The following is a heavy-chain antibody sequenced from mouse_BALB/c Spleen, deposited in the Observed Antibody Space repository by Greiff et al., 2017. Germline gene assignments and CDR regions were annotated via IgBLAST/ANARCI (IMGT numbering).Heavy chain of an antibody. CDR1: GFNIKDTY. Sequence: EVQLQQSGAELVKPGASVKLSCTASGFNIKDTYMHWVKQRPEQGLEWIGRIDPANGNTKYDPKFQGKATITADTSSNTAYLQLSSLTSEDTAVYYCAREWLPYYYVMDYWGQGTSVTVSS. V-gene: IGHV14-3*02. J-gene: IGHJ4*01. D-gene: IGHD2-2*01. CDR3: AREWLPYYYVMDY. CDR2: IDPANGNT.